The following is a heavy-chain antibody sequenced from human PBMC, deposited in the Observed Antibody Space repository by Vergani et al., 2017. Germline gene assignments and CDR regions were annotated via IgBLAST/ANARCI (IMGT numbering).Heavy chain of an antibody. CDR3: ARVGIAAADPLSEENWYFDL. V-gene: IGHV4-59*01. CDR1: GGSISSYY. J-gene: IGHJ2*01. Sequence: QLQLQESGPGLVKPSETLSLTCTVSGGSISSYYWSWIRQPPGKGLEWIGYIYYSGSTNYNPSLKSRVTISVDTSKNQFSRKLSSVTAADTAVHYCARVGIAAADPLSEENWYFDLWGRGTLVTVSS. CDR2: IYYSGST. D-gene: IGHD6-13*01.